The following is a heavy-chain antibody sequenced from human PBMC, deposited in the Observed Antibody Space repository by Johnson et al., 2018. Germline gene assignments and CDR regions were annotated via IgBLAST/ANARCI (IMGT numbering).Heavy chain of an antibody. V-gene: IGHV3-74*03. D-gene: IGHD3-22*01. CDR1: GFTFNKYW. Sequence: EQLVQAGGGLVQPGGSLRLSCAASGFTFNKYWMHWVRQAPGKGPVWVSRIKSDGTSKAYADSVKGRFTISRDNAKNTLYLQRNSLRAEDTAVYYCARVEYDSSGYAVGDFDSWGQGTLVTVSS. CDR2: IKSDGTSK. CDR3: ARVEYDSSGYAVGDFDS. J-gene: IGHJ4*02.